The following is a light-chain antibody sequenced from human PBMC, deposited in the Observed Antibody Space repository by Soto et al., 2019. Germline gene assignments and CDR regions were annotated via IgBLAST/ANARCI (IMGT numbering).Light chain of an antibody. Sequence: DIQMTQSPSTLSAFVGDRVTITCRASQSISSWLAWYQQKPGKAPKLLIYKASSLESGVPSRFSGSGSGTEFTLTISSLQPDDFATYYCQQYNTYLTFGGGTKVDIK. CDR1: QSISSW. CDR3: QQYNTYLT. V-gene: IGKV1-5*03. CDR2: KAS. J-gene: IGKJ4*01.